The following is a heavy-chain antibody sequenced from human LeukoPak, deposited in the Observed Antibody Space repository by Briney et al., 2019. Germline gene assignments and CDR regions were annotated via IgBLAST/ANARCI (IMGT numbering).Heavy chain of an antibody. D-gene: IGHD3-10*01. J-gene: IGHJ6*04. Sequence: GGSLRLSCADSGFTFSSYEMNWVRQAPGKGLEWVSCISSSGSTIYYADSVKGRFTISRDNAKNSLYLQMNSLRAEDTAVYYCARNSGSYMNLYYYYGMDVWGKGTTVTVSS. CDR3: ARNSGSYMNLYYYYGMDV. CDR1: GFTFSSYE. V-gene: IGHV3-48*03. CDR2: ISSSGSTI.